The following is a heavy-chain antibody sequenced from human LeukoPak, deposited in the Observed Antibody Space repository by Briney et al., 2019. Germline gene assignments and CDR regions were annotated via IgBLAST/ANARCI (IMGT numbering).Heavy chain of an antibody. D-gene: IGHD2-2*01. CDR3: ARAGIVMVPAADDNWFDP. CDR1: GGSISSSSYY. Sequence: SETLSLTCTVSGGSISSSSYYWGWIRQPPGKGLEWIGSIYYSGSTYYNPSLKSRVTISVDTSKNQFSLRLSSVTAADTAVYYCARAGIVMVPAADDNWFDPWGQGTLVTVSS. V-gene: IGHV4-39*07. J-gene: IGHJ5*02. CDR2: IYYSGST.